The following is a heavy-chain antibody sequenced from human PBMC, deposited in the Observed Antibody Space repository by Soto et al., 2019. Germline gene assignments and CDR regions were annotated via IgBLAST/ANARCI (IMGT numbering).Heavy chain of an antibody. V-gene: IGHV3-13*05. CDR3: ARALAAAGTDYYYYGMDV. CDR2: IGTAGDP. Sequence: ESGGGLVQPGGSLRLSCAASGFTFSSYDMHWVRQATGKGLEWVSAIGTAGDPYYPGSVKGRFTISRENAKNSLYLQMNSLRAGDTAVYYCARALAAAGTDYYYYGMDVWGQGTTVTVSS. D-gene: IGHD6-13*01. CDR1: GFTFSSYD. J-gene: IGHJ6*02.